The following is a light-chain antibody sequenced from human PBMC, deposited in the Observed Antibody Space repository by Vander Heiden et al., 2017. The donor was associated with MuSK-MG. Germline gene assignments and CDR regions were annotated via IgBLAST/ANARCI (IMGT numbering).Light chain of an antibody. Sequence: DIQMTQSPSSLSASVGDRITITCRASQAINTYLQWYQQTPGSAPKLLIFAASVLESGVPSRFSRSGSETHFTLTISSVHPDDFATYYCQQSHSTPYTFGQGTKLEIK. J-gene: IGKJ2*01. CDR1: QAINTY. CDR3: QQSHSTPYT. V-gene: IGKV1-39*01. CDR2: AAS.